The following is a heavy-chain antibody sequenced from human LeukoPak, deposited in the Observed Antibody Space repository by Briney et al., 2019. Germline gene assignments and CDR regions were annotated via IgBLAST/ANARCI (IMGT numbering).Heavy chain of an antibody. CDR2: IIPIFGTA. Sequence: GASVKVSCKASGGTFSSYAISWVRQAPGQGLEWMGGIIPIFGTANYAQKFQGRVTITADESTSTAYMELSSLRSEDPAVYYCARARSGNHKLSFDYWGQGTLVTVSS. CDR1: GGTFSSYA. V-gene: IGHV1-69*13. CDR3: ARARSGNHKLSFDY. J-gene: IGHJ4*02. D-gene: IGHD3-3*01.